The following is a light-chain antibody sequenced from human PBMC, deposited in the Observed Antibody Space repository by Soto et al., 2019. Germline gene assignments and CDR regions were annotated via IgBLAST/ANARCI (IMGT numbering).Light chain of an antibody. CDR3: ASYAGSNNWGV. CDR2: EVY. Sequence: QSVLTQPPSASGSPGQSVTISCTGTGNDIGGYSYVSWYQQHPGKAPKLIIYEVYKQPSGVPDRFAGAKTGNTASLTVPGLQVEDEADYYCASYAGSNNWGVFGGGTKVTVL. CDR1: GNDIGGYSY. J-gene: IGLJ3*02. V-gene: IGLV2-8*01.